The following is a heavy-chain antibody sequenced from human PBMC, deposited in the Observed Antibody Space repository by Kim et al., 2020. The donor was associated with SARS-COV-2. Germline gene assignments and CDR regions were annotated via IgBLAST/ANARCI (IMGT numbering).Heavy chain of an antibody. J-gene: IGHJ6*02. CDR2: IYYSGST. CDR3: ARVHVLTGYHYYYYYGMDV. D-gene: IGHD3-9*01. Sequence: SETLSLTCTVSGGSVSSGSYYWSWIRQPPGKGLEWIGYIYYSGSTNYNPSLKSRVTIAVDTSQNQFSLKLSSVTAADTTVYYCARVHVLTGYHYYYYYGMDVWGQGTTVPVSS. CDR1: GGSVSSGSYY. V-gene: IGHV4-61*01.